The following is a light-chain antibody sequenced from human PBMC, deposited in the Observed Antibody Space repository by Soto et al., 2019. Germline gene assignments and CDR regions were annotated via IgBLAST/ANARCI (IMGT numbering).Light chain of an antibody. Sequence: QSVLTQPPSVSGAPGQRVTISCSGSSSNIGAGYDVHWYQQLPGTAPKLLISANNIRPSGVPDRFSGSKSGTSASLAITGLQAEDEADYYCQSYDSSLIGSGVFGGGTKLT. J-gene: IGLJ3*02. CDR3: QSYDSSLIGSGV. V-gene: IGLV1-40*01. CDR1: SSNIGAGYD. CDR2: ANN.